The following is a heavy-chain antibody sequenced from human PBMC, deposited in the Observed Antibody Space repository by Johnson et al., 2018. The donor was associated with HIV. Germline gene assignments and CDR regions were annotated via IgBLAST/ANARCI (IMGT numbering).Heavy chain of an antibody. V-gene: IGHV3-13*01. D-gene: IGHD3-16*01. CDR3: ARGRLGDPFPGAFDI. CDR2: IGTAGDT. Sequence: EVQLVESGGGLVQPGGSLRLSCAASGFTFSSYDMHWVRQATGKGLEWVSAIGTAGDTYYPGSVKGRFTISRENAKNSLYLQMNSLRAEDTALYYCARGRLGDPFPGAFDIWGQGTMVTVSS. CDR1: GFTFSSYD. J-gene: IGHJ3*02.